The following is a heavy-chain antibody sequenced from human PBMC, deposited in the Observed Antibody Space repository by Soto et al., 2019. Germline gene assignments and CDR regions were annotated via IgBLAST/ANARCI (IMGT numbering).Heavy chain of an antibody. CDR1: GFTFSSYA. CDR2: ISYDGSIK. CDR3: ARAYEGDYFDY. Sequence: PGGSLRLSCAASGFTFSSYAIHWVRQAPGKGLEWVAVISYDGSIKYYADSVKGRFTISRDNSKNTLYLQMNSLRAEDTAVYYCARAYEGDYFDYWGQGTLVTVSS. V-gene: IGHV3-30-3*01. J-gene: IGHJ4*02. D-gene: IGHD3-16*01.